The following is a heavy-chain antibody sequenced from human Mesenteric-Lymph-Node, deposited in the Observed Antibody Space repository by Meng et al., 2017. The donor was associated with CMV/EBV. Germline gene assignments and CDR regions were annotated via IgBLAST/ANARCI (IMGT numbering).Heavy chain of an antibody. J-gene: IGHJ4*02. V-gene: IGHV3-69-1*01. CDR3: ARAKPPP. CDR1: GGSISSYY. CDR2: IGNRSTI. Sequence: ETLSLTCTVSGGSISSYYWSWIRQPPGKGLEWVACIGNRSTIYYADSVKGRVTISRDNAKNSLYLQMNSLRAEDTAVYYCARAKPPPWGQGTLVTVSS.